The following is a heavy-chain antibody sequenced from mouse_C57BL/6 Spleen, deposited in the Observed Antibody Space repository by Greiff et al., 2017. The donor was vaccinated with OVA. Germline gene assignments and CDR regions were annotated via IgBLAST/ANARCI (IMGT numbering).Heavy chain of an antibody. CDR1: GYTFTSYW. Sequence: QVQLQQPGAELVKPGASVKMSCKASGYTFTSYWITWVKQRPGQGLEWIGDIYPGSGSTNYNEKFKSKATLTVVTSSSTAYMQLSSLTSEDSAVYYCAVGSKKAMDYWGQGTSVTVSS. V-gene: IGHV1-55*01. CDR3: AVGSKKAMDY. D-gene: IGHD2-5*01. J-gene: IGHJ4*01. CDR2: IYPGSGST.